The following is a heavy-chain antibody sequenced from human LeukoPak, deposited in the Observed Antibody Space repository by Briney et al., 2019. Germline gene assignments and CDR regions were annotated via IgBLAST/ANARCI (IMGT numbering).Heavy chain of an antibody. V-gene: IGHV4-59*08. CDR3: ARRRGSYVGDAFDI. Sequence: SETLSLTCTVSGGSIISYYWSWIRQPPGKGLEWIGYIYYSGSTNYNPSLKSRVTISVDTSKNQFSLKLSSVTAADTAVYYCARRRGSYVGDAFDIWGQGTMVTVSS. D-gene: IGHD1-26*01. J-gene: IGHJ3*02. CDR2: IYYSGST. CDR1: GGSIISYY.